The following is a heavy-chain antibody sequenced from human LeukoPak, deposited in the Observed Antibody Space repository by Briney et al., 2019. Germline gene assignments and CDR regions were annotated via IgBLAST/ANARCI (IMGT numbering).Heavy chain of an antibody. D-gene: IGHD3-3*01. CDR3: AKDAPTLAYYDFWSGYSPHYYYYGMDV. CDR1: GFTFSFYS. Sequence: GGSLRLSCAASGFTFSFYSMNWVRQAPGKGLEWVSLISGDGGSTYYADSVKGRFTISRDNSKNSLYLQMNSLRTEDTALYYCAKDAPTLAYYDFWSGYSPHYYYYGMDVWGQGTTVTVSS. V-gene: IGHV3-43*02. CDR2: ISGDGGST. J-gene: IGHJ6*02.